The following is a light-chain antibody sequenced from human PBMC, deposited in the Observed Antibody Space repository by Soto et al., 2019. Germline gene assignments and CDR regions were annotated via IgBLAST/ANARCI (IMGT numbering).Light chain of an antibody. V-gene: IGLV2-14*01. Sequence: QSVLTQPASVSGSPGQSITISCTGTSSDIGKSNYVSWYQQHPGRAPRLLIYEASYRPSGVSHRFSGSKFGNTASLTISGLQAEDEADYHCSSYSSGSTLYVFGTGTKVTVL. CDR3: SSYSSGSTLYV. CDR1: SSDIGKSNY. CDR2: EAS. J-gene: IGLJ1*01.